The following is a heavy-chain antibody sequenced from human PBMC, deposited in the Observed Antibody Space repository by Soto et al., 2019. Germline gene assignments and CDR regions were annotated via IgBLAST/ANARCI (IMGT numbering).Heavy chain of an antibody. Sequence: QITLRESGPSLVKPTETLTLTCTFSGFSLTTTGVGVGWIRQPPGKALECLAVVFWDDGERYSPSLKSRVTIAKDTSKNQVVLTMTNMDPVDTATYYCTQIYGSGSWGWYFHSWGQGTLVTVSS. D-gene: IGHD1-26*01. V-gene: IGHV2-5*02. CDR1: GFSLTTTGVG. CDR2: VFWDDGE. CDR3: TQIYGSGSWGWYFHS. J-gene: IGHJ4*02.